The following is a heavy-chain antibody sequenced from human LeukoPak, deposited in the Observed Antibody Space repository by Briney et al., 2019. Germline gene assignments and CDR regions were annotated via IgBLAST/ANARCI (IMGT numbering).Heavy chain of an antibody. CDR2: TIPIFGTA. CDR3: ARSDLSIAAAPNFDY. J-gene: IGHJ4*02. Sequence: SVKVSCKASGGTFSSYAISWVRQAPGQGLEWMGRTIPIFGTANYAQKFQGRVTITTDESTSTAYMELSSLRSEDTAVYYCARSDLSIAAAPNFDYWGQRTLVTVSS. V-gene: IGHV1-69*05. CDR1: GGTFSSYA. D-gene: IGHD6-13*01.